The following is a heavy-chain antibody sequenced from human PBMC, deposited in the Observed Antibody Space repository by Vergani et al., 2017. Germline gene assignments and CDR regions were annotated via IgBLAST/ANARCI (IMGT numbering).Heavy chain of an antibody. D-gene: IGHD5-12*01. V-gene: IGHV3-23*01. J-gene: IGHJ6*02. CDR3: AKANPRNSGYDYLYYYHAMDV. CDR2: ISGSGGST. Sequence: EVQLLESGGDLVQPGGSLRLSCAASGITFNHYAMNWVRQAPGKGLEWVSGISGSGGSTYYACSVKGRFTISRDSSKNTLYLQMNSLSAGDTAVYYCAKANPRNSGYDYLYYYHAMDVWGQGTTVTVSS. CDR1: GITFNHYA.